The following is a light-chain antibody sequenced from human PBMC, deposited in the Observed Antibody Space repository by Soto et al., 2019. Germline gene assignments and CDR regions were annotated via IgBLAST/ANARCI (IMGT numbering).Light chain of an antibody. V-gene: IGKV1-33*01. J-gene: IGKJ2*01. CDR1: QDIKNY. CDR3: QQYDHLSAT. CDR2: DAS. Sequence: DIQVTQSPSSLFASVGDRITITCQASQDIKNYLNWYQQKPGKAPKLLIFDASNLETGVPSRFSGRGSGTEFTFTISSLQPEDIATYYCQQYDHLSATFGQGTKLEIK.